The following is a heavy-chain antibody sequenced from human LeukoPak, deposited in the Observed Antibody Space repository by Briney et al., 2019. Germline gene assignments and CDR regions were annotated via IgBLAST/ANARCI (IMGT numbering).Heavy chain of an antibody. D-gene: IGHD2-8*01. CDR3: ARFSNAHGVKFDY. CDR2: IYYSGTA. Sequence: SETLSLTCTVSGGSISSGDFYWSWVRQHPEKGLEWIRYIYYSGTAYYNPSLKSRVTMSVDTSKNQFSLKLDSVTAADTAVYYCARFSNAHGVKFDYWGQGTLVTVSS. J-gene: IGHJ4*02. CDR1: GGSISSGDFY. V-gene: IGHV4-31*03.